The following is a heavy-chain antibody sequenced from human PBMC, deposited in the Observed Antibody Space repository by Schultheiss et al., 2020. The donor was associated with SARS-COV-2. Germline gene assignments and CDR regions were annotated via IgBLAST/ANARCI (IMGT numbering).Heavy chain of an antibody. J-gene: IGHJ4*02. CDR2: INDSGST. Sequence: SETLSLTCAVYGGSLSDYYWSWIRQPPGKGLEWIGEINDSGSTYYNPSLKSRVTISVDTSKNQFSLKLSSVTAADTAVYYCARRNRKEGPDYWGQGTLVTVSS. V-gene: IGHV4-34*01. CDR1: GGSLSDYY. CDR3: ARRNRKEGPDY.